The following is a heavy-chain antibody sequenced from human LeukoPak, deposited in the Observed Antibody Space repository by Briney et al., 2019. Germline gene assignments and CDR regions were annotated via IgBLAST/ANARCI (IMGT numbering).Heavy chain of an antibody. V-gene: IGHV4-59*08. CDR2: IYYSGST. Sequence: SETLSLTCTVSGGSISSYYWSWIRQPPGKGLEWIGYIYYSGSTNYNPSLKSRVTISVDTSKNQFSLKLSSVTAADTAVYYCARHPGRGDAFDIWGQGTMVTVSS. CDR1: GGSISSYY. D-gene: IGHD3-10*01. J-gene: IGHJ3*02. CDR3: ARHPGRGDAFDI.